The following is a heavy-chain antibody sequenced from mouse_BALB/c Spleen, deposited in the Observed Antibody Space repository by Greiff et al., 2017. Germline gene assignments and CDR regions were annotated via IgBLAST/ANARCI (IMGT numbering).Heavy chain of an antibody. CDR1: GFTFSSYG. V-gene: IGHV5-6-3*01. Sequence: EVKLVESGGGLVQPGGSLKLSCAASGFTFSSYGMSWVRQTPDKRLELVATINSNGGSTYYPDSVKGRFTISRDNAKNTLYLQMSSLKSEDTAMYYCARDPDGYYDAMDYWGQGTSVTVSS. J-gene: IGHJ4*01. CDR2: INSNGGST. CDR3: ARDPDGYYDAMDY. D-gene: IGHD2-3*01.